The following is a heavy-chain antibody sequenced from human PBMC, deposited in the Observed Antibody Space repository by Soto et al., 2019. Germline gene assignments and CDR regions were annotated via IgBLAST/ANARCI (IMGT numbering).Heavy chain of an antibody. CDR2: IKSKGDGETV. CDR1: GFIFGDAW. CDR3: ATRNPHYIYGLFDY. D-gene: IGHD5-18*01. Sequence: EVQLVESGGGLAKPGGSLRLSCAASGFIFGDAWMHWVRQAPGKGLEWVGRIKSKGDGETVDYAAPVTGRFTTSRDDSKNTLYLQMHSLKDEDTAVYYCATRNPHYIYGLFDYWGQGTLVTVSS. J-gene: IGHJ4*02. V-gene: IGHV3-15*07.